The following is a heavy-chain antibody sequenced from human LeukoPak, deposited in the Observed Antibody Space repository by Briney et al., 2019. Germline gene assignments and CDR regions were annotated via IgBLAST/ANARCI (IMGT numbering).Heavy chain of an antibody. D-gene: IGHD1-26*01. Sequence: GGSLRLSCAASGFTFSSYAMSWVRQAPGKGLEWVSAISGSGGSTYYADSAKGRFTISRDNSKNTLYLQMNSLRAEDTAVFYCAKDLRVGTYGYFDYWGQGILVTVSS. CDR1: GFTFSSYA. J-gene: IGHJ4*02. CDR2: ISGSGGST. V-gene: IGHV3-23*01. CDR3: AKDLRVGTYGYFDY.